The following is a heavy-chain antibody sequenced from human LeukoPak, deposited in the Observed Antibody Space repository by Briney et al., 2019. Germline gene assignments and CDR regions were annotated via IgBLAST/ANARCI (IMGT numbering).Heavy chain of an antibody. V-gene: IGHV3-48*01. CDR1: GFSFSSNP. CDR2: ISSSSSVI. Sequence: PGGSLRLSCAASGFSFSSNPMSWVRQAPGKGLEWVSYISSSSSVIQYADSVKGRFTISRDNAKNSLYLQMNSLRAEDTAVYYCARDWSHGLDYWGQGTLVTVSS. CDR3: ARDWSHGLDY. J-gene: IGHJ4*02.